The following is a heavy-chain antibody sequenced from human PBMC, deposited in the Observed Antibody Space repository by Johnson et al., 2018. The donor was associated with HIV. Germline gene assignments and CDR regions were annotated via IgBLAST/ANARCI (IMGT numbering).Heavy chain of an antibody. CDR2: IKQDGSEK. Sequence: VQLVESGGGLVQPGGSLRLSCAASGFIFSSYWMSWVRQAPGKGLEWVASIKQDGSEKYYVDSVKGRFTISRDNAKNSLFLQMNSLRAEDTAVYYCARFPPGERDDAFDIWGQGTMVTVSS. CDR1: GFIFSSYW. J-gene: IGHJ3*02. CDR3: ARFPPGERDDAFDI. D-gene: IGHD1-1*01. V-gene: IGHV3-7*05.